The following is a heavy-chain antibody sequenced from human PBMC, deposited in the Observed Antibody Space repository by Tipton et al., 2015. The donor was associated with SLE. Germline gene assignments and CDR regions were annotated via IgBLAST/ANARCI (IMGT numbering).Heavy chain of an antibody. CDR1: GYSISIDYY. V-gene: IGHV4-61*01. J-gene: IGHJ6*03. Sequence: TLSLTCAVSGYSISIDYYWSWIRQPPGKGLEWIGYIYYSGSTNYNPSLKSRVTISVDTSKNQFSLKLSSVTAADTAVYYCARAAIAAGFYYYYMDVWGKGTTVTVSS. D-gene: IGHD6-13*01. CDR3: ARAAIAAGFYYYYMDV. CDR2: IYYSGST.